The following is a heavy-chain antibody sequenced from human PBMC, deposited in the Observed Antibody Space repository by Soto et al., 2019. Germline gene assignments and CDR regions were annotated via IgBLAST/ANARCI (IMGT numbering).Heavy chain of an antibody. CDR3: ARGGHDFWSGPFDY. V-gene: IGHV4-4*07. CDR1: DFSISTYY. Sequence: XEALSLTCTVSDFSISTYYCNWIRKPAGKGLEWIGRIDASGSTDYDPSLKSRVTMSVDTSKNQFSLRLSSVTAADTAVYYCARGGHDFWSGPFDYWGQGAQVTVSS. J-gene: IGHJ4*02. CDR2: IDASGST. D-gene: IGHD3-3*01.